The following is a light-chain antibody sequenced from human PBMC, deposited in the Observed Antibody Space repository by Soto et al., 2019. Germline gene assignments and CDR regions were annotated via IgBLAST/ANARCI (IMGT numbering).Light chain of an antibody. V-gene: IGLV2-14*01. J-gene: IGLJ1*01. CDR3: SSYTTSNTNV. CDR2: EVN. CDR1: SSDVGAYNY. Sequence: QSVLTQPASVSGSPGQSITISCTGTSSDVGAYNYVSWYQQYPGKAPKLMIYEVNNRPSGVFNRFSGSKSGNTASLIISGLQAEDEADYYCSSYTTSNTNVFGTGTKLTVL.